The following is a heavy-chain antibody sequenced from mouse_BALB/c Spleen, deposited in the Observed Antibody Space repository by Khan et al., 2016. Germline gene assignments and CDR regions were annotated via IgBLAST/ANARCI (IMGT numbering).Heavy chain of an antibody. CDR1: GYTFTDYN. CDR2: IYPYNGGT. CDR3: ARGLRWCFDV. J-gene: IGHJ1*01. D-gene: IGHD2-4*01. V-gene: IGHV1S29*02. Sequence: EVQLQESGPELVKPGASVKISCKASGYTFTDYNMHWVKQSHGKSLEWIGYIYPYNGGTGYNQKFKSKATLTVDNSSSTAYMELRSLTSEDSAVYYCARGLRWCFDVWGAGTTVTVSS.